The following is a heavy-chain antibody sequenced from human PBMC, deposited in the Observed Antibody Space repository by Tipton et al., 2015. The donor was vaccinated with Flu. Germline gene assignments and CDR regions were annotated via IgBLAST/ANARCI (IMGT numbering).Heavy chain of an antibody. CDR2: IYTTGST. V-gene: IGHV4-61*02. Sequence: TLSLSCTVSGGFITSGSYYWSWIRQSAGKGLEWIGRIYTTGSTNYNPSLRSRVTISGDTSKNRFSVQLSSVTAADTAVYYCARSPSYSGSGVYPYYFDDWGQGTLVTVSS. D-gene: IGHD3-10*01. CDR1: GGFITSGSYY. J-gene: IGHJ4*02. CDR3: ARSPSYSGSGVYPYYFDD.